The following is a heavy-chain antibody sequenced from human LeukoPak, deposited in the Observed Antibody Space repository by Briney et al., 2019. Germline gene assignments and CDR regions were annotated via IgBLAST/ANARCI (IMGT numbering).Heavy chain of an antibody. Sequence: SETLSLTCTVSGGSISSSSYYWGWIRQPPGKGLEWIGRIYTSGSTNYNPSLKSRVTISVDTSKNQFSLKLSSVTAADTAVYYCAREGWISSYDFWGQGTLVTVSS. D-gene: IGHD3-3*01. CDR1: GGSISSSSYY. CDR2: IYTSGST. V-gene: IGHV4-39*07. CDR3: AREGWISSYDF. J-gene: IGHJ4*02.